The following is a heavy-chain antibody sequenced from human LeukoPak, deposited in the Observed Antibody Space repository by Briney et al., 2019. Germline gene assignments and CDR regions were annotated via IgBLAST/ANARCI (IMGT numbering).Heavy chain of an antibody. J-gene: IGHJ4*02. D-gene: IGHD3-16*01. CDR1: GFTVSSNY. CDR2: IYSGGST. V-gene: IGHV3-53*01. CDR3: ARDTWGSY. Sequence: PGGSLRLSCAASGFTVSSNYMSWVRQAPGKGLEWAPVIYSGGSTYYADSVKGRFTISRDNSKNTLYLQMNSLRAEDTAVYYCARDTWGSYWGQGTLVTVSS.